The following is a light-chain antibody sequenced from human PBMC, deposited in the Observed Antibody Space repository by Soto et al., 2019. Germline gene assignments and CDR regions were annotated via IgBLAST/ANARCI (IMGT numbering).Light chain of an antibody. CDR2: EVS. Sequence: QSVLTQPASVSGSPGQSITISCTGTSSDVGSYNLVSWYQQHPGKAPKLMIYEVSNRPSGVSNRFSGSKSGNTASLTISGLQAEDEADYYCSSYTSSSTLHWVFGGGTKVTVL. J-gene: IGLJ3*02. CDR3: SSYTSSSTLHWV. CDR1: SSDVGSYNL. V-gene: IGLV2-14*02.